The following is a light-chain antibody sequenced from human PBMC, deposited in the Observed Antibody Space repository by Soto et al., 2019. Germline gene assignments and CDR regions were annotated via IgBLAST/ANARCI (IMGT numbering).Light chain of an antibody. V-gene: IGKV1-5*01. CDR3: QQYNSYSVSNT. Sequence: DIQMTESPSTLSASVGDRVTITCRASQSISSWLAWYQQKPGKAPKLLIFDASTLEGRVPSRFSGSGSGTEFNLTISSLQPHAFATYYCQQYNSYSVSNTFRQGTELEL. CDR2: DAS. CDR1: QSISSW. J-gene: IGKJ2*01.